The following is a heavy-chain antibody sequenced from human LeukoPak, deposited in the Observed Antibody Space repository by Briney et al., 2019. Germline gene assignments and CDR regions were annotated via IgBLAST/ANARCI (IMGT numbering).Heavy chain of an antibody. CDR1: GFTFSDYY. J-gene: IGHJ5*02. CDR3: ARDVGYCRSTSCFNWFDP. V-gene: IGHV3-11*01. CDR2: ISSSGSTI. Sequence: GGSLRLSCAASGFTFSDYYMSWIRQAPGKGLEWVSYISSSGSTIYYADSVKGRFTISRDNAKNSLYLQMSSLRAEDTAVYYCARDVGYCRSTSCFNWFDPWGQGTLVTVSS. D-gene: IGHD2-2*01.